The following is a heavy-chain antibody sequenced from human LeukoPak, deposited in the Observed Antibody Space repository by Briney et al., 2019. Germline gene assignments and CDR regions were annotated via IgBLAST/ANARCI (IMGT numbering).Heavy chain of an antibody. D-gene: IGHD3-10*01. CDR3: VKRSNDAFDI. J-gene: IGHJ3*02. CDR2: IEWNSGKI. Sequence: GGSLRLSCAASGFTFGDYAMPWVRQAPGKGLEWVSGIEWNSGKIGYADSVKGRFTISRDNAKKSLFLQMNSLRAEDTALYYCVKRSNDAFDIWGQGTMVTVSS. CDR1: GFTFGDYA. V-gene: IGHV3-9*01.